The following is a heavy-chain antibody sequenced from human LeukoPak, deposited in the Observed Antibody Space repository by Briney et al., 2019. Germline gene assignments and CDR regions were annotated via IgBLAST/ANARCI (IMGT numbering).Heavy chain of an antibody. CDR2: ISSSSSTI. CDR3: AREAVYYDSSGYNPNYYLDY. V-gene: IGHV3-48*02. D-gene: IGHD3-22*01. J-gene: IGHJ4*02. CDR1: GFTFSSYS. Sequence: PGGSPRLSCAASGFTFSSYSMNWVRQAPGKGLEWVSYISSSSSTIYYADSVKGRFTISRDNAKNSLYLQMNSLRDEDTAVYYCAREAVYYDSSGYNPNYYLDYWGQGTLVTVSS.